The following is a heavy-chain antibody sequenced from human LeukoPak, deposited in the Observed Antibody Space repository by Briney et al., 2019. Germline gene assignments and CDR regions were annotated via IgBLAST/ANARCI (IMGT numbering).Heavy chain of an antibody. CDR1: GGSFSGYY. V-gene: IGHV4-34*01. CDR3: ARLVVVPAAIRRQYNWFDP. CDR2: INHSGST. Sequence: PSETLSLTCAVYGGSFSGYYWSWIRQPPGKGLEWIGEINHSGSTNYNPSLKSRVTISVDTSKNQFSLKLSSVTAADTAVYYCARLVVVPAAIRRQYNWFDPWGQGTLVTVSS. J-gene: IGHJ5*02. D-gene: IGHD2-2*02.